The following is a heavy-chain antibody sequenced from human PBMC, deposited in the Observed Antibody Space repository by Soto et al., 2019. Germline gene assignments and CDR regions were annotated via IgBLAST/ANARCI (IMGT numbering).Heavy chain of an antibody. J-gene: IGHJ3*02. CDR1: GYTFTGYY. Sequence: QVQLVQSGAEVKKPGASVKVSCKASGYTFTGYYMHWVRQAPGQGLEWMGWINPNSGGANYAQKFQGRVTMTRDTSISTAYMELSRLRSDDTAVYYCARDLYCGVDCPGFPCIWGQRTMVTVSS. CDR3: ARDLYCGVDCPGFPCI. D-gene: IGHD2-21*02. CDR2: INPNSGGA. V-gene: IGHV1-2*02.